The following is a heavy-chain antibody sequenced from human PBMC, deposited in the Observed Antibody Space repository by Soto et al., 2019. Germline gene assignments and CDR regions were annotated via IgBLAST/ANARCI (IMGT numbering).Heavy chain of an antibody. J-gene: IGHJ4*01. CDR3: ARGQAIDY. CDR1: GGSFSGYY. CDR2: INHSGST. V-gene: IGHV4-34*01. Sequence: SETLSLTCAVYGGSFSGYYWSWIRQPPGKGLEWIGEINHSGSTNYNPSLKSRVTISVDTSKNQFSLKLSSVTAADTAVYYCARGQAIDYWGHGTLVTVSS.